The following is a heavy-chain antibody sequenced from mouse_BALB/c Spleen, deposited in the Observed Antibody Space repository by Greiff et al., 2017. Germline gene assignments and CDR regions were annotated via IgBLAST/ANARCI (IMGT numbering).Heavy chain of an antibody. CDR2: ISSGSSTI. CDR3: ARSGYYGNLFDY. J-gene: IGHJ2*01. D-gene: IGHD2-1*01. V-gene: IGHV5-17*02. CDR1: GFTFSSFG. Sequence: EVQVVESGGGLVQPGGSRKLSCAASGFTFSSFGMHWVRQAPEKGLEWVAYISSGSSTIYYADTVKGRFTISRDNPKNTLFLQMTSLRSEDTAMYYCARSGYYGNLFDYWGQGTTLTVSS.